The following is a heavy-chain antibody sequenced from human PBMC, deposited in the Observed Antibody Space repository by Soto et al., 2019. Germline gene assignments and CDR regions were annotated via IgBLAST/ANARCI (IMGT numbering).Heavy chain of an antibody. Sequence: GGSLRLSCAASGFTFSSCWMSWVRQGQGKGPEWVAKIKQDGSEKYYVDSVKGRFTISRDNAKNSLYLQMTSLRAEDTAVYHCAKSLSAIPGDSWGQGT. CDR1: GFTFSSCW. CDR2: IKQDGSEK. J-gene: IGHJ4*02. CDR3: AKSLSAIPGDS. V-gene: IGHV3-7*05. D-gene: IGHD2-2*01.